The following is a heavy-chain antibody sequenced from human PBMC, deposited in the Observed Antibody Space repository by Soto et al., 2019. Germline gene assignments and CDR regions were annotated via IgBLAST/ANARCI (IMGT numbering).Heavy chain of an antibody. CDR2: IYTSGST. J-gene: IGHJ4*02. V-gene: IGHV4-4*07. Sequence: SETLSLTCTVSGGSISSYYWSLIRQPAGKGLEWIGRIYTSGSTNYNPSLKSRVTISVDTSKNQFSLKLSSVTAADTAVYYCASSLSGWYPGYFDYWGQGTLVTVSS. CDR3: ASSLSGWYPGYFDY. CDR1: GGSISSYY. D-gene: IGHD6-19*01.